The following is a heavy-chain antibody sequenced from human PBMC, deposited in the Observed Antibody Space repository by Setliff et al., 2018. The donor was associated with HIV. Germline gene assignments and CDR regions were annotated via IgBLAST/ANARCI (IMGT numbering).Heavy chain of an antibody. D-gene: IGHD3-22*01. V-gene: IGHV1-2*06. CDR1: GGTLTTYG. J-gene: IGHJ5*02. Sequence: ASVKVSCKASGGTLTTYGISWVRQAPGQGLEWMGQIIPIFGTTNYAQKFQGRVTMTRDTSISTAYMELSSLRSEDTAVYYCARDVNFYYEGGNWFDPWGQGTLVTVSS. CDR2: IIPIFGTT. CDR3: ARDVNFYYEGGNWFDP.